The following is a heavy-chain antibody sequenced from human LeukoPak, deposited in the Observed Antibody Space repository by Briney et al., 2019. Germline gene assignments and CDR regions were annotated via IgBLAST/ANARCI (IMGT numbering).Heavy chain of an antibody. J-gene: IGHJ4*02. CDR1: GYTFIHYY. V-gene: IGHV1-2*02. CDR3: ARVNAGPDH. D-gene: IGHD2-2*01. CDR2: MNPNNGDT. Sequence: ASVKVSCKASGYTFIHYYIHWMRQAPGQGLEWMGWMNPNNGDTKYAQKFQGRVTMTRDTPISTAYMELSRLKSDDTAVYYCARVNAGPDHWGQGTLVTVSS.